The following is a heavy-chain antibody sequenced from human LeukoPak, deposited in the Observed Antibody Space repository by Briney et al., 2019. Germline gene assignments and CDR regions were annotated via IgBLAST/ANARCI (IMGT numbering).Heavy chain of an antibody. CDR1: GFTFSSYS. CDR3: ARGGTMIVAPFDY. Sequence: PGGSLRLSCAASGFTFSSYSMNWVRQAPGKGLEWVSYISSSGSTIYYADSVKGRFTISRDNAKNSLYLQMNSLRAEDTAVYYCARGGTMIVAPFDYWGQGTLVTVSS. V-gene: IGHV3-48*04. CDR2: ISSSGSTI. J-gene: IGHJ4*02. D-gene: IGHD3-22*01.